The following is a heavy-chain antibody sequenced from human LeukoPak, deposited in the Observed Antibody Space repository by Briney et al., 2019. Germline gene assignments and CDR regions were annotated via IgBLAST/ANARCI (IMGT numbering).Heavy chain of an antibody. Sequence: GGYMRLYCAASRFNFSSYAMSWVRQAPGKGLEWVSTISSAGGSTYYADSVKDRFTISRDNSKNTLYLQMNSLRADDTAVYYCAKVVIAAGCDYWGQGTLVTVSS. D-gene: IGHD6-13*01. CDR2: ISSAGGST. V-gene: IGHV3-23*01. CDR1: RFNFSSYA. CDR3: AKVVIAAGCDY. J-gene: IGHJ4*02.